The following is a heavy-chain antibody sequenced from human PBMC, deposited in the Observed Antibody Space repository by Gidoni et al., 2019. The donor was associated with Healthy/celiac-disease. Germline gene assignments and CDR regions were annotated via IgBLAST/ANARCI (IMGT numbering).Heavy chain of an antibody. CDR1: GFTFSSYG. D-gene: IGHD7-27*01. CDR2: ISYDGSNK. CDR3: AKDLAMKLGKDY. V-gene: IGHV3-30*18. J-gene: IGHJ4*02. Sequence: QVQLVESGGGVVQPGRSLRLSCAASGFTFSSYGMHWVRQAPGKGLEWVAVISYDGSNKYYADSVKGRFTISRDNSKNTLYLQMNSLRAEDTAVYYCAKDLAMKLGKDYWGQGTLVTVSS.